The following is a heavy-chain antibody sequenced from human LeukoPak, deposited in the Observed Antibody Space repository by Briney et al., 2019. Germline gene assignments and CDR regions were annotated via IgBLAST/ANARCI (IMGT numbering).Heavy chain of an antibody. J-gene: IGHJ4*02. D-gene: IGHD3-22*01. Sequence: PGGSLRLSCAASGFTFTSYTMDWVRQAPGKGLAWVSSISSHSSYMFYADSVRGRFTVSRDNAKNSLYLQMNSLRADDTAVYYCARDFFHSSESRPFDYWGQGTLVTVSS. CDR1: GFTFTSYT. CDR3: ARDFFHSSESRPFDY. CDR2: ISSHSSYM. V-gene: IGHV3-21*01.